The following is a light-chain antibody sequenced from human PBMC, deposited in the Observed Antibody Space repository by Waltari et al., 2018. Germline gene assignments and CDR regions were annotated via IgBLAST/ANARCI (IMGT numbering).Light chain of an antibody. V-gene: IGLV4-69*02. Sequence: QLVLTQSPSASASLGASVKLTCTLSSGHSNYAIAWHQWQPEKGPQYLMKLNSDGSPSQGDGIPDRFSGSSAGAERYLTISSLQSEDEADYYCQTWGTGTQVVFGGGTKLTVL. J-gene: IGLJ2*01. CDR3: QTWGTGTQVV. CDR2: LNSDGSP. CDR1: SGHSNYA.